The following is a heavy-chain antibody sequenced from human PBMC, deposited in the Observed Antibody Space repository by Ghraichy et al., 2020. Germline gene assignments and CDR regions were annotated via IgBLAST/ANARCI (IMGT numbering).Heavy chain of an antibody. D-gene: IGHD3-9*01. J-gene: IGHJ1*01. CDR1: GFTLSNYR. CDR2: ISEGGGTT. Sequence: GGSLRLSCAASGFTLSNYRMSWVRQRPGKGLEWVSGISEGGGTTYYADSVKGRFTISRDNSKNTLSLQMNSLRAEDTAIYYCARYFGLEDWGQGTLVTVSS. V-gene: IGHV3-23*01. CDR3: ARYFGLED.